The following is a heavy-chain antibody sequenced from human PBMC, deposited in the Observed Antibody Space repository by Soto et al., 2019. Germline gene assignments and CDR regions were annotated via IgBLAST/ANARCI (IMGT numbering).Heavy chain of an antibody. D-gene: IGHD3-10*01. CDR3: ARIHYYGSGSYTPGAFDI. J-gene: IGHJ3*02. Sequence: QMPGKGLEWMGRIDPSDSYTNYSPSFQGHVTISADKSISTAYLQWSSLKASDTAMYYCARIHYYGSGSYTPGAFDIWGQGTMVTVSS. V-gene: IGHV5-10-1*01. CDR2: IDPSDSYT.